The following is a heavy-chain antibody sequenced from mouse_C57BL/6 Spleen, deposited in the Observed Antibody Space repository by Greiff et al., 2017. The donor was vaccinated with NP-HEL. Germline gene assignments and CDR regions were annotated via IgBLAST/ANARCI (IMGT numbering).Heavy chain of an antibody. D-gene: IGHD2-10*01. CDR1: GYSITSGYY. J-gene: IGHJ4*01. CDR3: ARDAFYGNYGDAMDY. Sequence: EVKLQESGPGLVKPSQSLSLTCSVTGYSITSGYYWNWIRQFPGNKLEWMGYISYDGSNNYNPSLKNRISITRDTSKNQFFLKLNSVTTEDTATYYCARDAFYGNYGDAMDYWGQGTSVTVSS. CDR2: ISYDGSN. V-gene: IGHV3-6*01.